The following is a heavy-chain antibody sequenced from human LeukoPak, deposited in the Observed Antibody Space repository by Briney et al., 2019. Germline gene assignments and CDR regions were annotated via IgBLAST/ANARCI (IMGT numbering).Heavy chain of an antibody. D-gene: IGHD2-2*01. CDR3: ARAKIPADYKVGSCFDY. CDR2: IYYSGST. CDR1: GGSISSYY. Sequence: SETLSLTCTVSGGSISSYYWSWIRQPPGKGLEWIGYIYYSGSTNYNPSLKSRVTISVDTSKNQFSLKLSSVTAADTAVYYCARAKIPADYKVGSCFDYWGQGTLVTVSS. V-gene: IGHV4-59*12. J-gene: IGHJ4*02.